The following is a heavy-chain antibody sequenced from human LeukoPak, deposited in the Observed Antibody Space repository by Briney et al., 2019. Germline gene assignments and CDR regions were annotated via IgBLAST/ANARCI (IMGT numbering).Heavy chain of an antibody. D-gene: IGHD5-12*01. Sequence: GGSLRLSCAASGFTFSSYGMHWVRPAPGKGLEWVAVISYDGSNNYYADSVKGRFTISRDNSKNTLYLQMNSLSTEDTAVYYCAKGRIERSGYVYYYYGMDVWGQGTTVTVSS. V-gene: IGHV3-30*18. CDR1: GFTFSSYG. CDR2: ISYDGSNN. J-gene: IGHJ6*02. CDR3: AKGRIERSGYVYYYYGMDV.